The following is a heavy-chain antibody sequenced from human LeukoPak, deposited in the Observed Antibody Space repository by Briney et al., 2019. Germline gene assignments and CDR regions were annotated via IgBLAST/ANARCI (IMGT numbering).Heavy chain of an antibody. Sequence: ASVKVSCKASGYTFTNYDINWVRQATGQGLEWMGWMNPNSGNTGYAQKFQGRVTITRNTSISTAYMELSSLRSEDTAVYYCARLVTEYYYDSSGYSHLDYWGQGTLVTVSS. D-gene: IGHD3-22*01. CDR1: GYTFTNYD. CDR3: ARLVTEYYYDSSGYSHLDY. V-gene: IGHV1-8*03. J-gene: IGHJ4*02. CDR2: MNPNSGNT.